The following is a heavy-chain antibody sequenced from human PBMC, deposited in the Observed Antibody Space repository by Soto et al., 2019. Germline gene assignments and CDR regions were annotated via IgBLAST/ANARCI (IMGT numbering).Heavy chain of an antibody. Sequence: EVQLVESGGGLVQPGRSLRLSCAASGFTFDDYAMHWVRQAPGKGLEWVSGISWNSGSIGYGDSVKGRFTIFRDNAKNSLYLQMNRLRAEDTALYYCAKDTGDSSGYYLDYWGQGTLVTVSS. V-gene: IGHV3-9*01. D-gene: IGHD3-22*01. CDR1: GFTFDDYA. CDR2: ISWNSGSI. J-gene: IGHJ4*02. CDR3: AKDTGDSSGYYLDY.